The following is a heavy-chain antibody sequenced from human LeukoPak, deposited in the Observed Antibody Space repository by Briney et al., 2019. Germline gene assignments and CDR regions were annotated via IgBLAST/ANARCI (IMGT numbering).Heavy chain of an antibody. D-gene: IGHD6-19*01. CDR1: GGTFSSYA. Sequence: GASVKVSCKASGGTFSSYAISWVRQAPGQGLEWMGRIIPILGIANYAQKLQGRVTMTTDTSTSTAYMELRSLRSDDTAVYYCARDHDRIAVAGSRASDYWGQGTLVTVSS. V-gene: IGHV1-69*04. CDR3: ARDHDRIAVAGSRASDY. CDR2: IIPILGIA. J-gene: IGHJ4*02.